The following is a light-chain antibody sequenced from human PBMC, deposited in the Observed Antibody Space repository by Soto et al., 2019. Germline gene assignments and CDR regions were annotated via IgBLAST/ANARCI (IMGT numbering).Light chain of an antibody. CDR1: QRTSGW. CDR2: QAS. J-gene: IGKJ2*01. Sequence: DIQMTQSPSTLSASVGDRAIMTCRASQRTSGWLAWYQQKPGKAPKLLIYQASRLQSGVPSRFSGTGSETIFTLTISSLQPDDFATYYCQQYNNLYTFGQGTKLEIK. V-gene: IGKV1-5*03. CDR3: QQYNNLYT.